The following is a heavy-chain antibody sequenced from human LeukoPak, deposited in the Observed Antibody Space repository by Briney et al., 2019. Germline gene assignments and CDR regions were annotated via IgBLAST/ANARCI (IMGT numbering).Heavy chain of an antibody. D-gene: IGHD6-13*01. CDR1: RFTFSSYS. J-gene: IGHJ4*02. CDR3: AKSPSIAAAGSLFDY. V-gene: IGHV3-23*01. Sequence: GGSLRLSCAASRFTFSSYSMNWVRQAPEKGLEWVSGISGRSVSTFYADFVKGRFTISRDDSKNTLFLQMNSLRAEDTAVYYCAKSPSIAAAGSLFDYWGQGTLVTVSS. CDR2: ISGRSVST.